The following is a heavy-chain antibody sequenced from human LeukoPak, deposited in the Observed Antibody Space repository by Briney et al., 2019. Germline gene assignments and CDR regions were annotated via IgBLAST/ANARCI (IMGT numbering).Heavy chain of an antibody. Sequence: GGSLRLSCAASGFTFSSYAMSWVRQAPGKGLEWVSAISGSGGSTYYADSVKGRFTISRDNSKNTLYLQMNSLRAEDTAVYYCAKGNDFWSGSNYFDYWGQGTLVTVSS. CDR3: AKGNDFWSGSNYFDY. CDR2: ISGSGGST. V-gene: IGHV3-23*01. J-gene: IGHJ4*02. CDR1: GFTFSSYA. D-gene: IGHD3-3*01.